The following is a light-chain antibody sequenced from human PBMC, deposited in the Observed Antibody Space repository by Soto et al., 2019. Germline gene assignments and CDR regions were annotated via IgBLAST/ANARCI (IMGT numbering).Light chain of an antibody. Sequence: DIQMTQSPSTLSASVGDRVTITCRASQSSSSWLAWYQQKPGKAPKLLIYDASSLESGVPSRFSGSGSGTEFTLTISSLQPDDFATYYCQQYNSYSFGQGTKVDI. J-gene: IGKJ1*01. CDR2: DAS. CDR1: QSSSSW. CDR3: QQYNSYS. V-gene: IGKV1-5*01.